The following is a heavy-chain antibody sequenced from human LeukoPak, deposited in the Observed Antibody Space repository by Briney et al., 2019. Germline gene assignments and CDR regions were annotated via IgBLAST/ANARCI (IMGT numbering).Heavy chain of an antibody. V-gene: IGHV3-43*02. Sequence: PGGSLRLSCAASGFTFDDYAMHWVRQAPGKGLEWVSLISGDGGSTYYADSVKGRFTISRDNSKNSLYLQMNSLRTEDTALYYCAKGVGYSSSWYGDYFDYWGQGTLVTVSS. D-gene: IGHD6-13*01. CDR2: ISGDGGST. CDR1: GFTFDDYA. CDR3: AKGVGYSSSWYGDYFDY. J-gene: IGHJ4*02.